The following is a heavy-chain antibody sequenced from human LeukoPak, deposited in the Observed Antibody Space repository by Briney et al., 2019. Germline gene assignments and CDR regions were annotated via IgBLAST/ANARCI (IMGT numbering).Heavy chain of an antibody. V-gene: IGHV3-64*03. D-gene: IGHD4/OR15-4a*01. CDR1: GLSFSSYV. Sequence: GGSLRLSCTASGLSFSSYVMHWVRQAPGKGLDCVSAISSNGDSAYYADSVRGRFTISRDNSKNSVYLQLSSLRFEDTAMYYCVKSPHYNDYVFDHWGQGTLVAVSS. J-gene: IGHJ4*02. CDR3: VKSPHYNDYVFDH. CDR2: ISSNGDSA.